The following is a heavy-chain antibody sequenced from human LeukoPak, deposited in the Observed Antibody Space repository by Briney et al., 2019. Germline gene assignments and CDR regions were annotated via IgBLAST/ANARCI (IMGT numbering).Heavy chain of an antibody. CDR2: ISWNSGSI. J-gene: IGHJ6*03. D-gene: IGHD6-6*01. CDR3: ARPRQYSSSNRVYNYFYMDV. Sequence: GGSLRLSCAASGFTFDDYAMHWVRQAPGKGLEWVSGISWNSGSIGYADSVKGRFTISRDNAKNSLYLQMNSLRAEDTAVYYCARPRQYSSSNRVYNYFYMDVWGKGTTVTVSS. CDR1: GFTFDDYA. V-gene: IGHV3-9*01.